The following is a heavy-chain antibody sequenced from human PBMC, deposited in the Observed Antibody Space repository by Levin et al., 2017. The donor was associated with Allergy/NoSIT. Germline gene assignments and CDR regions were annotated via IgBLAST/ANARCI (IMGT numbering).Heavy chain of an antibody. D-gene: IGHD6-19*01. CDR2: ISGSGGST. CDR1: GFTFSSYA. V-gene: IGHV3-23*01. J-gene: IGHJ4*02. CDR3: GSSGWYKQYYFDY. Sequence: GGSLRLSCAASGFTFSSYAMSWVRQAPGKGLEWVSAISGSGGSTYYADSVKGRFTISRDNSKNTLYLQMNSLRAEDTAVYYCGSSGWYKQYYFDYWGQGTLVTVSS.